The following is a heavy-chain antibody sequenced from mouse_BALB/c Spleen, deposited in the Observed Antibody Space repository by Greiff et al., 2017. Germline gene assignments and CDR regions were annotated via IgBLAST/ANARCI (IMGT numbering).Heavy chain of an antibody. D-gene: IGHD1-1*01. CDR1: GFTFSNYW. Sequence: EVKLMESGGGLVQPGGSMKLSCVASGFTFSNYWMNWVRQSPEKGLEWVAEIRLKSNNYATHYAESVKGRFTISRDDSKSSVYLQMNNLRAEDTGIYYCTGYGYWGQGTTLTVSS. J-gene: IGHJ2*01. CDR3: TGYGY. V-gene: IGHV6-6*02. CDR2: IRLKSNNYAT.